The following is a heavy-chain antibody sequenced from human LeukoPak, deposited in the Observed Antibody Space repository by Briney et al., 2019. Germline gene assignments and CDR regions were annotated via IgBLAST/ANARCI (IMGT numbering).Heavy chain of an antibody. CDR1: GFTLSSYA. D-gene: IGHD6-13*01. CDR3: ARDRQLFFPNYYFDY. Sequence: GRSLRLSCAASGFTLSSYAMHWVRQAPGKGLEWVAVILFDGSNKYFADSVKGRFTISRDNSKNTLYLQMNSLRPEDTAVYYCARDRQLFFPNYYFDYWGQGTLVTVSS. CDR2: ILFDGSNK. J-gene: IGHJ4*02. V-gene: IGHV3-30*01.